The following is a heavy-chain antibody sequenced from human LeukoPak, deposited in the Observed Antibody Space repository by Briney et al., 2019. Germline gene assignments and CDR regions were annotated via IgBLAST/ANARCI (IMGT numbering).Heavy chain of an antibody. CDR1: DYSFINYG. CDR3: VRDTSYDFWSDPTELFDV. V-gene: IGHV1-18*01. Sequence: ASVKVSCKASDYSFINYGMTWVRQAPGQGLEWMGWISAHNGNRNYAQKIQGRVTMTTDTSTSAVYMELRSLSSDDTAVYYCVRDTSYDFWSDPTELFDVWGQGTRVTVS. CDR2: ISAHNGNR. J-gene: IGHJ3*01. D-gene: IGHD3-3*01.